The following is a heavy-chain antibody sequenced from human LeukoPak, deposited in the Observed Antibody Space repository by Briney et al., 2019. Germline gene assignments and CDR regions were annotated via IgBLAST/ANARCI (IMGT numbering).Heavy chain of an antibody. CDR3: ARPRQYSGNIEAFDI. Sequence: GGSLRLSCAASGFTLSDYYMNWIRQAPGKGLEWISYISSSGRTIDNADSVKGRFTISRDNAKKSLYLQMNSLRAEDTAVYYCARPRQYSGNIEAFDIWGQGTMVTVSS. D-gene: IGHD1/OR15-1a*01. CDR2: ISSSGRTI. CDR1: GFTLSDYY. J-gene: IGHJ3*02. V-gene: IGHV3-11*01.